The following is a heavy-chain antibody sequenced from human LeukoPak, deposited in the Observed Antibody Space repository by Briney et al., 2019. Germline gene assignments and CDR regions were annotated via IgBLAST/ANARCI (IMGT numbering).Heavy chain of an antibody. V-gene: IGHV4-39*07. D-gene: IGHD3-16*01. CDR3: ARDSAYGPHQGPPIIFDY. CDR1: GGSISSSSYY. Sequence: SETLSLTCTVSGGSISSSSYYWGWIRQPPGKGLEWIGSIYYSGSTYYNPSLKSRVTISVDTSKNQFSLKLSSVTAADTAVYYCARDSAYGPHQGPPIIFDYWGQGTLVTVSS. CDR2: IYYSGST. J-gene: IGHJ4*02.